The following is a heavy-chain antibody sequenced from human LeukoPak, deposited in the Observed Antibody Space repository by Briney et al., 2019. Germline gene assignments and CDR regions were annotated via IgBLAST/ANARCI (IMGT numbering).Heavy chain of an antibody. CDR3: AGIRDGYKLRFDY. CDR2: IYYSGST. V-gene: IGHV4-39*07. D-gene: IGHD5-24*01. Sequence: SETLSLTCTVSGGSISSSSYYWDWIRQPPGKGLEWIGSIYYSGSTYYNPSLKSRVTISVDTSKNQFSLKLSSVTAADTAVYYCAGIRDGYKLRFDYWGQGTLVTVSS. CDR1: GGSISSSSYY. J-gene: IGHJ4*02.